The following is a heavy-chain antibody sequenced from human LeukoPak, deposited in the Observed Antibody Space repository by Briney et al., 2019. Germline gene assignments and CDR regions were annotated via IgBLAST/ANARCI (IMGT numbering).Heavy chain of an antibody. CDR2: ISSSSSYT. D-gene: IGHD1-14*01. Sequence: GGSLRLSCAASGFTFSDYYMSWIRQAPGKGLEWVSYISSSSSYTNYADSVKGRFTISRDNAKNSLYLQMNSLRAEDTAVYYCARGVGTDEPYYFDYWGQGTLVTVSS. J-gene: IGHJ4*02. CDR1: GFTFSDYY. V-gene: IGHV3-11*06. CDR3: ARGVGTDEPYYFDY.